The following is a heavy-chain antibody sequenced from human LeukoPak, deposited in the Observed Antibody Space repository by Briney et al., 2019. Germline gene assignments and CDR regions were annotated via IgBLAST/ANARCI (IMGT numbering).Heavy chain of an antibody. Sequence: GGSLRLSCAASGFTFSSYWMSWVRQAPGKGLEWVANIKQDGSEKYYVDSVKGRFTISRDNAKNSLYLQMNSLRAEDTAAYYCARGVYDSSGYYLYYFDYWGQGTLVTVSS. CDR2: IKQDGSEK. CDR1: GFTFSSYW. CDR3: ARGVYDSSGYYLYYFDY. D-gene: IGHD3-22*01. V-gene: IGHV3-7*04. J-gene: IGHJ4*02.